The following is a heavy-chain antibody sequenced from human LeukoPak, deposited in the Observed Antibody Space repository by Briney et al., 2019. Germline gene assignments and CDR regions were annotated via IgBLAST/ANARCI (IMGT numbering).Heavy chain of an antibody. CDR1: GFTFSTYW. CDR2: IKEDGGEQ. CDR3: ARDPYQNAYGAFDI. Sequence: GVSLRLSCAASGFTFSTYWMTWVRQAPGKGLEWVANIKEDGGEQVYVDSVKGRFTISRDNADNSLYLQMNSLRVEDTAVYFCARDPYQNAYGAFDIWGQGTMVTVSS. J-gene: IGHJ3*02. D-gene: IGHD3-10*01. V-gene: IGHV3-7*01.